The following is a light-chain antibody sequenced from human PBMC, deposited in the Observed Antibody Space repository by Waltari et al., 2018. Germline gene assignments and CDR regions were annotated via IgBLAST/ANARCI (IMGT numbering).Light chain of an antibody. CDR3: QQRSNWPRLT. CDR1: QSVSSY. J-gene: IGKJ4*01. CDR2: DAS. V-gene: IGKV3-11*01. Sequence: EIVLPPSPATLSLSPGERATFSCRASQSVSSYLAWYQQKPGQAPRLLIYDASNRATGIPARFSGSGSGTDFTLTISSLEPEDFAVYYCQQRSNWPRLTFGGGTKVEIK.